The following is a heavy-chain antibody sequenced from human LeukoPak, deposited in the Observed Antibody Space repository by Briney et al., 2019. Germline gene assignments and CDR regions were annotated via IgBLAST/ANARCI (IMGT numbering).Heavy chain of an antibody. D-gene: IGHD5-18*01. CDR1: GFTFITYW. CDR3: ARGAEGHNYGELDS. J-gene: IGHJ5*01. CDR2: IHYDGTYT. V-gene: IGHV3-74*01. Sequence: GGSLRLSCAASGFTFITYWMHWVRQIPGKGLVWLSRIHYDGTYTTYVDSVRGRFTISRDNTKSTLYLQMNSLRADDTAVYYCARGAEGHNYGELDSWGQGTLVTVSS.